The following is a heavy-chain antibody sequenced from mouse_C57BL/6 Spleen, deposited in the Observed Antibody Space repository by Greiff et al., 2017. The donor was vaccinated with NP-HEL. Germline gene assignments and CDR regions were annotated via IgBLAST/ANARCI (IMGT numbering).Heavy chain of an antibody. CDR3: ARRSSYPIAMDY. CDR1: GYTFTSYT. D-gene: IGHD1-1*01. V-gene: IGHV1-4*01. J-gene: IGHJ4*01. CDR2: INPSSGYT. Sequence: QVQLKQSGAELARPGASVKMSCKASGYTFTSYTMHWVKQRPGQGLEWIGYINPSSGYTKYNQKFKDKATLTADKSSSTAYMQLSSLTSEDSAVYYCARRSSYPIAMDYWGQGTSVTVSS.